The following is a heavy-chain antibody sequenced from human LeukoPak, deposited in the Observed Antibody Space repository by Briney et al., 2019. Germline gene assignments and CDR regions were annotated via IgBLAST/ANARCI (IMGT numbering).Heavy chain of an antibody. CDR1: GYTFTSYD. V-gene: IGHV1-8*02. D-gene: IGHD3-9*01. CDR2: MNPNSGNT. Sequence: GASVKVSCKASGYTFTSYDINWVRQATGQGLEWMGWMNPNSGNTGYAQKFQGRVTMTRDTSISTAYMELSSLRSEDTALYYCASGILTGYGIDYWGQGTLVTVSS. J-gene: IGHJ4*02. CDR3: ASGILTGYGIDY.